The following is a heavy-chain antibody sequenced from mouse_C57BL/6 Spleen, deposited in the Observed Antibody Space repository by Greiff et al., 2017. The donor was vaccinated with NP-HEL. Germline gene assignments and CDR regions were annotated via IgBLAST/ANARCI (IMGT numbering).Heavy chain of an antibody. J-gene: IGHJ3*01. D-gene: IGHD2-4*01. CDR2: IDPNSGGT. V-gene: IGHV1-72*01. CDR1: GYTFTSYW. CDR3: ASNEGLRRGAWFAY. Sequence: QVQLQQPGAELVKPGASVKLSCKASGYTFTSYWMHWVKQRPGRGLEWIGRIDPNSGGTKYNEKFKSKATLTVDKPSSTAYMQLSSLTSEDSAVYYCASNEGLRRGAWFAYWGQGTLVTVSA.